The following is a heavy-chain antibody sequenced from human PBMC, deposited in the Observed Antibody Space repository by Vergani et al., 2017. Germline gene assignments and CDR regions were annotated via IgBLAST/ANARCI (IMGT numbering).Heavy chain of an antibody. CDR2: IWYDGSNK. D-gene: IGHD3-10*01. V-gene: IGHV3-33*01. J-gene: IGHJ4*02. Sequence: QVQLVQSGAEVKKPGASVKVSCKASGFTFSSYGMHWVRQAPGKGLEWVAVIWYDGSNKYYADSVKGRFTISRDNSKNTLYLQMNSLRAEDTAVYYCAREGVRGVFDYWGQGTLVTVSS. CDR1: GFTFSSYG. CDR3: AREGVRGVFDY.